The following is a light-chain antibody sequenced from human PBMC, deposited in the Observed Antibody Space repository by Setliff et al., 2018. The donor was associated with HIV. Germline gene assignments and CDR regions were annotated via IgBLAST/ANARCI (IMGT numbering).Light chain of an antibody. Sequence: QSALAQPRSVSGSRGQSVTFSCTGASSDVGNYDYVSWYRQHPGKAPKLMIYHVNKRPSGVPARFSGFKSGNTASLTISGLQPEDEADYYCCSYAGRYSFVFGTGTKVTV. CDR1: SSDVGNYDY. V-gene: IGLV2-11*01. CDR2: HVN. J-gene: IGLJ1*01. CDR3: CSYAGRYSFV.